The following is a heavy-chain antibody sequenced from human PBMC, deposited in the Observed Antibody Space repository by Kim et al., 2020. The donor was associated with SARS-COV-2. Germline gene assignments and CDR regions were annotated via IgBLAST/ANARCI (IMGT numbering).Heavy chain of an antibody. CDR3: ARAREGDYYGSGSYFDP. CDR2: IYHSGST. V-gene: IGHV4-30-2*01. CDR1: GGSISSGGYS. J-gene: IGHJ5*02. D-gene: IGHD3-10*01. Sequence: SETLSLTCAVSGGSISSGGYSWSWIRQPPGKGLEWIGYIYHSGSTYYNPSLKSRVTISVDRSKNQFSLKLSSVTAADTAVYYCARAREGDYYGSGSYFDPWGQGTLVTVSS.